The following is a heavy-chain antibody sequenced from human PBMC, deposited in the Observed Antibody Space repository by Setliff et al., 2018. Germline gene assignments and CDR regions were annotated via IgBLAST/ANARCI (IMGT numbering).Heavy chain of an antibody. CDR2: IIPIIGTA. J-gene: IGHJ4*02. Sequence: SVKGSCKASGGTFSRYAISWVRQAPGQGLEWMGGIIPIIGTANYAQKFQGRVTITADESTSTVYMELSSLRSEDTAVYYCARLPHTPNWDYRREVFDSWGQGTLVPVSS. V-gene: IGHV1-69*13. CDR1: GGTFSRYA. CDR3: ARLPHTPNWDYRREVFDS. D-gene: IGHD1-7*01.